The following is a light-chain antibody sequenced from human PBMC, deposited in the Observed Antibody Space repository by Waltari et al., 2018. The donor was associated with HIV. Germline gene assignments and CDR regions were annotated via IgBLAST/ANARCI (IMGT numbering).Light chain of an antibody. CDR3: CSYAGSSTLV. J-gene: IGLJ2*01. V-gene: IGLV2-23*02. CDR2: EVS. CDR1: SSDVGSYNL. Sequence: QSALTQPAPVSGSPGQSITISCTGTSSDVGSYNLVSWYHQHPGKAPKLMIYEVSRRPSGVSNRFSGSKSGNTASLTISGLQAEDEADYYCCSYAGSSTLVFGGGTKLTVL.